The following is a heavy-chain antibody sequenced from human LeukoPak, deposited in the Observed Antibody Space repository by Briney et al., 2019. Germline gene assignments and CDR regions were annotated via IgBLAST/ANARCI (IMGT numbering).Heavy chain of an antibody. D-gene: IGHD6-19*01. CDR3: AKVGSSGWYGYSDYYGMDV. CDR1: GFTFSNYA. CDR2: ISTSGDST. V-gene: IGHV3-23*01. Sequence: GGSLRLSCAASGFTFSNYAMSWVRQAPGKGLEWVSAISTSGDSTYYADSVKGRFTISRDNSKNTLNLQMNSLGADDTAVYYCAKVGSSGWYGYSDYYGMDVWGQGTTVTVSS. J-gene: IGHJ6*02.